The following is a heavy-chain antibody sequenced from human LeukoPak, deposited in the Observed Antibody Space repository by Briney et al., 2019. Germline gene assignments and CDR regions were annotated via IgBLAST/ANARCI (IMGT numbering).Heavy chain of an antibody. CDR3: ARARASGRSGFDY. CDR2: ISSSSSTI. D-gene: IGHD2-15*01. Sequence: GGSLRLSCAASGLTVSSYSMNWVRQAPGKGLEWLSYISSSSSTIYYADSVKGRFTISRDNAKNSLYLQMNSLRDEDTAVYYCARARASGRSGFDYWGQGTLVTVSS. V-gene: IGHV3-48*02. J-gene: IGHJ4*02. CDR1: GLTVSSYS.